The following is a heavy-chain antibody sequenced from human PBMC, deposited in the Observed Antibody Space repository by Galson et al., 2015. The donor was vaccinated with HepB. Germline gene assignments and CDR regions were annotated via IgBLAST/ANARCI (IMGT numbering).Heavy chain of an antibody. J-gene: IGHJ3*02. CDR1: GYSFTSYW. CDR3: ARRTKGGQQLYYDAFDI. CDR2: IDPSDSYT. D-gene: IGHD2-8*01. Sequence: QSGAEVKKPGESLKISCKGSGYSFTSYWISWVRQMPGKGLEWMGRIDPSDSYTNYSPSFQGHVTISADKSISTAYLQWSSLKASDTAMYYCARRTKGGQQLYYDAFDIWGQGTMVTVSS. V-gene: IGHV5-10-1*01.